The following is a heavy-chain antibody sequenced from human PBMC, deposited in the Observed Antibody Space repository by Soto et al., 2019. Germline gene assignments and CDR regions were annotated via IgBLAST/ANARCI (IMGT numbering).Heavy chain of an antibody. CDR1: GGTFSSYA. V-gene: IGHV1-69*01. Sequence: QVQLVQSGAEVKKPGSSVKVSCKASGGTFSSYAISWVRQAPGQGLEWMGGIIPIFGTANYAQKLQGRVTITADESTSTAYMELSSLRSEDTAVYYCAGGGYCSGGSCYYFDYWGQGTLVTVSS. CDR2: IIPIFGTA. J-gene: IGHJ4*02. CDR3: AGGGYCSGGSCYYFDY. D-gene: IGHD2-15*01.